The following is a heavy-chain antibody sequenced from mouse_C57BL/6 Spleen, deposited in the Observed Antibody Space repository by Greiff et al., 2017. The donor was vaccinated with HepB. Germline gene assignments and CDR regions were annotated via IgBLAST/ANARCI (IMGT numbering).Heavy chain of an antibody. CDR3: TRSDGSHYFDY. D-gene: IGHD2-3*01. Sequence: QVQLQQSGAELVRPGASVTLSCKASGYTFTDYEMHWVKQTPVHGLEWIGAIDPETGGTAYNQKFKGKAILTADKSSSTAYMELRSLTSEDSAVYYCTRSDGSHYFDYWGQGTTLTVSS. V-gene: IGHV1-15*01. CDR2: IDPETGGT. J-gene: IGHJ2*01. CDR1: GYTFTDYE.